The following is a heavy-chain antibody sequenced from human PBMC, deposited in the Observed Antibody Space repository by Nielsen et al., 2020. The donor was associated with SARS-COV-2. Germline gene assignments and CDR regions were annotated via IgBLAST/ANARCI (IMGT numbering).Heavy chain of an antibody. Sequence: SETLSLTCAVYGGSFSGYYWSWIRQPPGKGLEWIGEINHSGSTNYNPSLKSRVTISVDTSKNQFSLKLSSVTAADTAVYYCARKGTLGYCSSTSCYNGRGGRFDPWGQGTLVTVSS. J-gene: IGHJ5*02. CDR3: ARKGTLGYCSSTSCYNGRGGRFDP. V-gene: IGHV4-34*01. CDR1: GGSFSGYY. D-gene: IGHD2-2*02. CDR2: INHSGST.